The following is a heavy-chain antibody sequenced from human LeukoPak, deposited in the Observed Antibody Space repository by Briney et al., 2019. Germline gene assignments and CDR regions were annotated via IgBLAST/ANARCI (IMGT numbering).Heavy chain of an antibody. J-gene: IGHJ4*02. D-gene: IGHD2-21*02. CDR1: GFTVSSNY. CDR2: IWDNGNNK. V-gene: IGHV3-33*08. Sequence: PGASLRLSCAASGFTVSSNYMSWVRQAPGKGLEWVAVIWDNGNNKDYADSVMGRFTISRDNSKNMLYLQMNSLRADDTAVYYCARDRGGDDPIDYWGQGTLVTVSS. CDR3: ARDRGGDDPIDY.